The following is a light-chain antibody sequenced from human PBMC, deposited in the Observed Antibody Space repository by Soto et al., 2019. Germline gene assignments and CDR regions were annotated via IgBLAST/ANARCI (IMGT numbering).Light chain of an antibody. CDR1: QTVGSDY. CDR2: GAS. V-gene: IGKV3-20*01. J-gene: IGKJ1*01. CDR3: QQYRTSAQT. Sequence: EIVLTQSPGTLSLSPGESATLSCRASQTVGSDYLAWYQQRPGQAPRLLIYGASSRATGIPNRFSGSGSGTDFTLTFSRLEPEDFAMYFCQQYRTSAQTFGQGTKGDIK.